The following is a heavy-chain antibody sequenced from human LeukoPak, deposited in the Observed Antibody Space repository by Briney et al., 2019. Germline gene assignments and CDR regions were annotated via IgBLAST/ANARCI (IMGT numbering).Heavy chain of an antibody. V-gene: IGHV1-69*02. D-gene: IGHD2-2*01. CDR3: ASDVHSTADPYDY. Sequence: GASVKVSCKASGGTFSSYTISWVRQAPGQGLEWMGRIIPILGIANYAQKFQGRVTITADESTSTAYMELSSPRSEDTAVYYCASDVHSTADPYDYWGQGTLVTVSS. CDR2: IIPILGIA. J-gene: IGHJ4*02. CDR1: GGTFSSYT.